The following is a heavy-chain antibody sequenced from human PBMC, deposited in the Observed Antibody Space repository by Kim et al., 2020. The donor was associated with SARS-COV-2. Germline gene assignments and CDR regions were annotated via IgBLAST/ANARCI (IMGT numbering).Heavy chain of an antibody. CDR2: IWYDGSNK. V-gene: IGHV3-33*01. D-gene: IGHD3-10*01. CDR1: GFTFSSYG. Sequence: GGSLRLSCAASGFTFSSYGMHWVRQAPGKGLEWVAVIWYDGSNKYYADSVKGRFTISRDNSKNTLYLQMNSLRAEDTAVYYCARDTVLWFGEGTPFDYWGQGTLVTVSS. J-gene: IGHJ4*02. CDR3: ARDTVLWFGEGTPFDY.